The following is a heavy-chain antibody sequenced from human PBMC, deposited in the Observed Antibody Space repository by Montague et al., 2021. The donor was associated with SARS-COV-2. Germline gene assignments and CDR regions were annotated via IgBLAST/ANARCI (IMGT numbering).Heavy chain of an antibody. Sequence: SETLSLTCTVYGGSISSSTYYWGWIRHPPGKGLEWIGNIYYSGSTYYNPSLKSRVTISVDTSKNQFSLKLSSVTAADTAVYYCARLGLLWFGELWNWGQGTLVTVSS. J-gene: IGHJ4*02. CDR3: ARLGLLWFGELWN. CDR2: IYYSGST. V-gene: IGHV4-39*01. D-gene: IGHD3-10*01. CDR1: GGSISSSTYY.